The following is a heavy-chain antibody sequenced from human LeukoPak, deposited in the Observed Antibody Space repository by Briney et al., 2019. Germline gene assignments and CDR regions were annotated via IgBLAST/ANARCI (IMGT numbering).Heavy chain of an antibody. CDR3: ASTGSLHSSGWRVLDY. CDR1: GGSISSGSYY. V-gene: IGHV4-61*02. D-gene: IGHD6-19*01. Sequence: SETLSLTCTVSGGSISSGSYYWGWIRQPAGKGLEWIGRIYTSGSTNYNPSLKSRVTISVDTSKNQFSLKLSSVTAADTAVYYCASTGSLHSSGWRVLDYWGQGTLVTVSS. CDR2: IYTSGST. J-gene: IGHJ4*02.